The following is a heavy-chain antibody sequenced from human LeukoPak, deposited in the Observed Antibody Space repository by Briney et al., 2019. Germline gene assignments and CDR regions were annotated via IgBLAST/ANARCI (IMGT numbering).Heavy chain of an antibody. D-gene: IGHD3-3*01. Sequence: SETLSLTCTVSGGSISSYYWSWIRQPPGKGLEWIGYIYYSGSTNYNPSLKSRVTISVDTSKNQFSLKLSSVTAADTAVYYCARGGSYYEVLRGSNKMVWFDPWGQGTLVTVSS. CDR1: GGSISSYY. CDR2: IYYSGST. J-gene: IGHJ5*02. CDR3: ARGGSYYEVLRGSNKMVWFDP. V-gene: IGHV4-59*01.